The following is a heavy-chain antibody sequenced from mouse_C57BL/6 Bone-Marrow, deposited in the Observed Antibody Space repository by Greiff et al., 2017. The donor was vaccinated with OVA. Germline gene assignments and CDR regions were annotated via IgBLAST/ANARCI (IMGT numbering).Heavy chain of an antibody. V-gene: IGHV1-82*01. CDR3: AREGNSAY. J-gene: IGHJ3*01. CDR2: IYPGGGDT. Sequence: VMLVESGPELVKPGASVKISCKASGYAFSSSGMNGVKQRPGKGLEGIGRIYPGGGDTNYNGKFKGKATLTADKSSSTAYMQLSSLTSEDSAVYFCAREGNSAYWGQGTLVTVSA. CDR1: GYAFSSSG. D-gene: IGHD2-1*01.